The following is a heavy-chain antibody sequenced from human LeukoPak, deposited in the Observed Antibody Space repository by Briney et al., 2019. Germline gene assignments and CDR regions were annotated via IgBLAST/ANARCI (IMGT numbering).Heavy chain of an antibody. CDR2: IYHSGST. Sequence: PSETLSLTCAVSGGSISSSNWWSWVRQPPGKGLEWIGEIYHSGSTNYNPSLKSRVTISVDKSKNQFSLKLSSVTAADTAVYYCARVDLYYDFWSGYYVRDAFDIWGQGTMVTVSS. D-gene: IGHD3-3*01. CDR3: ARVDLYYDFWSGYYVRDAFDI. CDR1: GGSISSSNW. V-gene: IGHV4-4*02. J-gene: IGHJ3*02.